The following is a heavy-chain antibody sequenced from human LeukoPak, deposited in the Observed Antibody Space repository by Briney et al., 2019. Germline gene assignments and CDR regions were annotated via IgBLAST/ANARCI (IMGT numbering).Heavy chain of an antibody. V-gene: IGHV3-7*01. Sequence: GGSLRLSCGASGFTFSRYWMTWVRQAPGKGLEWVANINQDGREKNYMDSVKGRFTISRDNTENSLYLQMNSLRAEDTAVYYCARDINGDGDFWGQGTLVTVSS. CDR3: ARDINGDGDF. J-gene: IGHJ4*02. CDR2: INQDGREK. D-gene: IGHD4-17*01. CDR1: GFTFSRYW.